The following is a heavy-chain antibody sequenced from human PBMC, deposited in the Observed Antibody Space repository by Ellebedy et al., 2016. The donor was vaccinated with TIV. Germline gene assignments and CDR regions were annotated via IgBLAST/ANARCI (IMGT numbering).Heavy chain of an antibody. CDR3: AKGVYPGAARRGTHFDY. D-gene: IGHD6-6*01. Sequence: GESLKISXAASGFTFSSYWMSWVRQAPGKGLEWVANIKQDGSEKYYVDSVKGRFTISRDNAKNSLYLQMNSLRAEDTALYYCAKGVYPGAARRGTHFDYWGQGTLVTVSS. CDR2: IKQDGSEK. CDR1: GFTFSSYW. V-gene: IGHV3-7*03. J-gene: IGHJ4*02.